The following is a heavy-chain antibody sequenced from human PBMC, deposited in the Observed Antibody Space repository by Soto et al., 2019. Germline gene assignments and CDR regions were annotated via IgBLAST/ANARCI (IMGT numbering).Heavy chain of an antibody. V-gene: IGHV5-51*01. J-gene: IGHJ6*02. CDR1: GYSFTTYW. CDR3: ARQGEMATLPRLYSWYGMDV. D-gene: IGHD3-16*01. Sequence: PGESLKISCKGSGYSFTTYWIAWVRQMPGEGLEWMGIINPGDSKTRYSPSFQDQVTIPVDKSISTAYLQWSSLKASDTAMYYCARQGEMATLPRLYSWYGMDVWGQGTTVTVSS. CDR2: INPGDSKT.